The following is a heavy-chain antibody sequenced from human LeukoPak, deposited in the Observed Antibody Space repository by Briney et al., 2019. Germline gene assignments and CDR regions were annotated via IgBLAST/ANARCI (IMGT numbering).Heavy chain of an antibody. J-gene: IGHJ6*02. CDR1: GFTFSSYW. CDR2: IKQDGSEK. CDR3: AREDIVVVPAAYYYYGMDV. D-gene: IGHD2-2*01. V-gene: IGHV3-7*01. Sequence: GGSLRLSCAASGFTFSSYWMSWVRQAPGKGLQWVANIKQDGSEKYYVDSMKGRFTISRDNAKNSLYLQMNSLRAEDTAVYYCAREDIVVVPAAYYYYGMDVWGQGTTVTVSS.